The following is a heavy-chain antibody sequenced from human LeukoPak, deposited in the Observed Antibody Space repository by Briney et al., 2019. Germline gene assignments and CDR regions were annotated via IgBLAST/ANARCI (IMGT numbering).Heavy chain of an antibody. CDR2: INRDGGLT. D-gene: IGHD6-13*01. V-gene: IGHV3-74*01. CDR3: AREEHRLAEAGTSAFDL. Sequence: GGSLGLSCVASGFTFSENWMHWVRQAPGKGLAWVSHINRDGGLTNYADSVKGRFTISRDNARNTVYLQMSSLRVEDTAIYFCAREEHRLAEAGTSAFDLGGQGTLVTVS. J-gene: IGHJ3*01. CDR1: GFTFSENW.